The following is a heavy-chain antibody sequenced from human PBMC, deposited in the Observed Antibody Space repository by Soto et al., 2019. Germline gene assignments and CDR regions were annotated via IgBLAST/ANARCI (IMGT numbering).Heavy chain of an antibody. CDR2: INPNSGGT. V-gene: IGHV1-2*02. D-gene: IGHD3-22*01. CDR1: GYTFTGYY. J-gene: IGHJ3*02. CDR3: ARSSYYDSSGYYLADAFDI. Sequence: SVKVSCKASGYTFTGYYMHWVRQAPGQGLEWMGWINPNSGGTNYAQKFQGRVTMTRDTSISTAYMELSRLRSDDTAVYYCARSSYYDSSGYYLADAFDIWGQGTMVTVSS.